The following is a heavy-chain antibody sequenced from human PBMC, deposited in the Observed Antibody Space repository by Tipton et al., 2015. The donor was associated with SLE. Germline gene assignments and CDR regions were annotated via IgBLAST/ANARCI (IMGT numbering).Heavy chain of an antibody. Sequence: TLSLTCTVSGYSISSGYYWGWIRQPPGKGLEWIGYIYYSGSTNYNPSLKSRVTISVDTSKNQFSLKLSSVTAADTAVYYCAREQPSNYGMDVWGQGTTVTVSS. D-gene: IGHD6-13*01. CDR3: AREQPSNYGMDV. CDR1: GYSISSGYY. J-gene: IGHJ6*02. CDR2: IYYSGST. V-gene: IGHV4-38-2*02.